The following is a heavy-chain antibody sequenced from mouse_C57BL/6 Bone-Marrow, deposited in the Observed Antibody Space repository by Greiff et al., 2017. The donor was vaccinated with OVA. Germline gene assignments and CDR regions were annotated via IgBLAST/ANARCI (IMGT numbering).Heavy chain of an antibody. CDR1: GFTFSDYG. Sequence: EVKLVESGGGLVKPGGSLKLSCAASGFTFSDYGMHWVRQAPEKGLEWVAYISSGSSTIYYADTVKGRFTISRDNAKNTLFLQMTSLRSEDTATYYCARDGYGNSYWYFDVWGTGTTVTVSS. V-gene: IGHV5-17*01. J-gene: IGHJ1*03. CDR3: ARDGYGNSYWYFDV. D-gene: IGHD2-1*01. CDR2: ISSGSSTI.